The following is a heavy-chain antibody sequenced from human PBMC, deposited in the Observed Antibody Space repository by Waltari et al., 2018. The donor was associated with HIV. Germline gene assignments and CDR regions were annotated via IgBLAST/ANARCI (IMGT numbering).Heavy chain of an antibody. CDR1: RYIFSGYA. J-gene: IGHJ6*02. Sequence: QVQLVESGGGVVRPGRSLRLSCAASRYIFSGYAMHWVSQPPGKGLEWVAVISYDGTNKYYAESVRGRFTISRDNSENTLYLEMNSLKPDDTAVYYCARDGPAPKNIYHYYGMDVWGQGTTVTVSS. CDR2: ISYDGTNK. V-gene: IGHV3-30-3*01. D-gene: IGHD2-2*01. CDR3: ARDGPAPKNIYHYYGMDV.